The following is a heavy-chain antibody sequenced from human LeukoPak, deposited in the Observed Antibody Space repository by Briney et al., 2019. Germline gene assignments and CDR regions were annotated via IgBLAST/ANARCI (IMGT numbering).Heavy chain of an antibody. CDR2: INHSGST. Sequence: SETLSLTCAVSGGSFSGYYWSWIRQPPGKGLEWIGEINHSGSTNYNPSLKSRVTISVDTSKNQFSLKLSSVTAADTAVYYCARPKGLMKWVPFDYWGQGTLVTVSS. CDR1: GGSFSGYY. V-gene: IGHV4-34*01. CDR3: ARPKGLMKWVPFDY. J-gene: IGHJ4*02. D-gene: IGHD1-26*01.